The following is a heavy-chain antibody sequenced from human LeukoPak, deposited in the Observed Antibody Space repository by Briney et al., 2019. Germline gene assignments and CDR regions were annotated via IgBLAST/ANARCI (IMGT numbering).Heavy chain of an antibody. CDR1: GFTFSSYG. J-gene: IGHJ4*02. CDR2: ISYDGSNK. CDR3: AKDFSYDILTGSYYFDY. Sequence: GRSLILSCAASGFTFSSYGMHWVRQAPGKGLEWVAVISYDGSNKYYADSVKGRFTISRDNSKNTLYLQMNSLRAEDTAVYYCAKDFSYDILTGSYYFDYWGQGTLVTVSS. V-gene: IGHV3-30*18. D-gene: IGHD3-9*01.